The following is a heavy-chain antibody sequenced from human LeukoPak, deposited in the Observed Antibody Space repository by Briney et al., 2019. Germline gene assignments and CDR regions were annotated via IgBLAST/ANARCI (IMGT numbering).Heavy chain of an antibody. CDR3: ARLISQYPLSDY. J-gene: IGHJ4*02. CDR1: GGTFSSYA. V-gene: IGHV1-69*13. CDR2: IIPIFGTA. D-gene: IGHD2/OR15-2a*01. Sequence: GASVKVSCKASGGTFSSYAISWVRQAPGQGLEWMGGIIPIFGTANYAQKFQGRVTITADESTSTAYMELSSLRSEDTAVYYCARLISQYPLSDYWGQGTLVTVSS.